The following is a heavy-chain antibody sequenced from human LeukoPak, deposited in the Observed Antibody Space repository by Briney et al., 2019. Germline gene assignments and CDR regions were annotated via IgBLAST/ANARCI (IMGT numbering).Heavy chain of an antibody. D-gene: IGHD1-14*01. CDR2: INPGGSSI. J-gene: IGHJ4*02. CDR3: ARSNQADDY. V-gene: IGHV3-74*01. CDR1: GFTFSSYW. Sequence: GRSLRLSCAASGFTFSSYWMRWVRQVPGKGRVWVARINPGGSSITYADSVKGRFTISRDNAKNTLYLQIDRLRAEDTGVYYCARSNQADDYWGQGTLVTVSS.